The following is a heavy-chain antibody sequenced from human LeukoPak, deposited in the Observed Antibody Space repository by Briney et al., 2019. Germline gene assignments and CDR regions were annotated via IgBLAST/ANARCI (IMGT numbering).Heavy chain of an antibody. D-gene: IGHD5-24*01. Sequence: GGSLRLSCAASGFTFSTYNMNWVRQAPGKGLEWLAYITSNINTIYYADSVKGRFTISRDNAKNSLYLQMNSLRAEDTALCYCAKGSRDGYYKGGRGGAFDIWGQGTMVTVSS. CDR2: ITSNINTI. J-gene: IGHJ3*02. CDR1: GFTFSTYN. V-gene: IGHV3-48*04. CDR3: AKGSRDGYYKGGRGGAFDI.